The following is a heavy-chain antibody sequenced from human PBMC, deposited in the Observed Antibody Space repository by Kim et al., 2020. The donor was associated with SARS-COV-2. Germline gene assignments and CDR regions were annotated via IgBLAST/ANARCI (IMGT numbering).Heavy chain of an antibody. CDR1: GFTFSDSD. CDR3: ARDKIMVARTGGMDV. D-gene: IGHD2-8*01. Sequence: GGSLRLSCAASGFTFSDSDMNWVRHAPGKGPEWVSYFNRQSTHRYFVDSVRGRFAISRDNARNTLFLHMDSLRGEDTAVYYCARDKIMVARTGGMDVWGQGTTVIVSS. V-gene: IGHV3-21*01. CDR2: FNRQSTHR. J-gene: IGHJ6*02.